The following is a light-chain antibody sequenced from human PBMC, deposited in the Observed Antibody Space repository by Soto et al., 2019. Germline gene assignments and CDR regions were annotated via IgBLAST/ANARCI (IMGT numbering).Light chain of an antibody. CDR1: SGYSNYK. CDR2: VGTGGIVG. J-gene: IGLJ2*01. V-gene: IGLV9-49*01. Sequence: QSVLTQPPSASASLGASVTLTCTLSSGYSNYKVDWYQQRPGKGPRFVMRVGTGGIVGSKGDGIPDRFSVLGSGLNRYLTIKNIQEEDESDYHCGADHGSGSNFVYLVFGGGTKLIVL. CDR3: GADHGSGSNFVYLV.